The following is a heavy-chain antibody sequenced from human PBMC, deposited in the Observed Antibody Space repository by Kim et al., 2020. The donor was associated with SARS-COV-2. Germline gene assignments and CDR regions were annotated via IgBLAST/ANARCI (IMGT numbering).Heavy chain of an antibody. Sequence: GGSLRLSCAASGFTFDDYAMHWVRQAPGKGLEWVSGISWNSGSIGYADSVKGRFTISRDNAKNSLYLQMNSLRAEDTALYYCAKDDDYGGNHWYFDLWGRGTLVTVSS. D-gene: IGHD4-17*01. V-gene: IGHV3-9*01. CDR2: ISWNSGSI. CDR3: AKDDDYGGNHWYFDL. CDR1: GFTFDDYA. J-gene: IGHJ2*01.